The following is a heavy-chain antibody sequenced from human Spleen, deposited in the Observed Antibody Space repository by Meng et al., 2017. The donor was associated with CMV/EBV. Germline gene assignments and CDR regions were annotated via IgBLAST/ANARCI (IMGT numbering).Heavy chain of an antibody. D-gene: IGHD6-19*01. Sequence: SGYAINWIREAPGKGLEWGAVIAYDESNKYDADSVQGRLTIIRENSKNTLYLQMNSLRAEDTAVYYCARDGEKYSSGWYASGYFDYWGQGTLVTVSS. V-gene: IGHV3-30*04. CDR2: IAYDESNK. CDR3: ARDGEKYSSGWYASGYFDY. CDR1: SGYA. J-gene: IGHJ4*02.